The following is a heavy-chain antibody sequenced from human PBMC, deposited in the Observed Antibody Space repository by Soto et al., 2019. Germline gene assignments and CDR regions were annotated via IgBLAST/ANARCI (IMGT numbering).Heavy chain of an antibody. CDR3: ASDGPRPGGEITSNYYGMDV. J-gene: IGHJ6*02. Sequence: QVQLVESGGGVAQPGRSLRLSCAASAFTFSSYGMHWVRQAPGKGLEWVAVIWYDGSNKDYADSVKGRFTISRDNSKDTLYLRMNSLRAEETAVYYCASDGPRPGGEITSNYYGMDVWGQGTTVTVSS. CDR2: IWYDGSNK. CDR1: AFTFSSYG. D-gene: IGHD3-10*01. V-gene: IGHV3-33*01.